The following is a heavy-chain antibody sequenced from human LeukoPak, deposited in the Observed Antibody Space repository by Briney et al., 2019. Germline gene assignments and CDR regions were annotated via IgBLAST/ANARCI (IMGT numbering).Heavy chain of an antibody. J-gene: IGHJ4*02. Sequence: PGGSLRLSCATSGFTFDDYAMHWVRQAPGKGLEWAAGVTWNSDNIDYAESVRGRFTISRDNAKNSLYLEMNSLRLEDTALYYCVKESEDSSGWATRYYFDYWGQGSLVTVS. V-gene: IGHV3-9*01. CDR2: VTWNSDNI. CDR3: VKESEDSSGWATRYYFDY. D-gene: IGHD6-19*01. CDR1: GFTFDDYA.